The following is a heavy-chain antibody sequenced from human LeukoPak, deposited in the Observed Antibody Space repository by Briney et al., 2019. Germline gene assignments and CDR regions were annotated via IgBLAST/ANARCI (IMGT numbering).Heavy chain of an antibody. D-gene: IGHD3-22*01. V-gene: IGHV1-69*05. CDR2: IIPIFGTA. Sequence: ASVKVSCKASGGTFSSYAISWVRQAPGQGLEWMGGIIPIFGTANYAQKFQGRVTITTDESTNTAYMELSSLRSEDTAVYYCARGGFYYCDSSGYYQYAFDYWGQGTLVTVSS. CDR1: GGTFSSYA. J-gene: IGHJ4*02. CDR3: ARGGFYYCDSSGYYQYAFDY.